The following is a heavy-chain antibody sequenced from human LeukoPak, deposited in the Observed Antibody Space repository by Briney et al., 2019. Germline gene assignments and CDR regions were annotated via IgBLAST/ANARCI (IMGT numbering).Heavy chain of an antibody. Sequence: PGRSLRLSCAASGFTFSSYEMNWVRQAPGKGREWLSYISNSGNTIFYADSVKGRFTISRDNGKNSLYLQMNSLRAEDTAVYYCARVSSNPTGNDYWGQGTLVTVSS. CDR2: ISNSGNTI. CDR3: ARVSSNPTGNDY. CDR1: GFTFSSYE. D-gene: IGHD1-1*01. J-gene: IGHJ4*02. V-gene: IGHV3-48*03.